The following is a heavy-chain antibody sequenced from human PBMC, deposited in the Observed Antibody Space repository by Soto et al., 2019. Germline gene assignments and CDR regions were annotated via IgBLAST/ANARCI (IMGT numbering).Heavy chain of an antibody. CDR2: ISPLNGRT. V-gene: IGHV1-18*04. J-gene: IGHJ1*01. CDR1: GYPFTSYG. D-gene: IGHD4-17*01. CDR3: ARDYGDRPESFKH. Sequence: QVQLVQSGPDLKRPGASMKVSCKASGYPFTSYGISWVRQAPGQALEWMAWISPLNGRTQYSQKARGRVTLSTDTSSNPSDMEMTSLRVDDTAVYDCARDYGDRPESFKHWCQGDLVTVS.